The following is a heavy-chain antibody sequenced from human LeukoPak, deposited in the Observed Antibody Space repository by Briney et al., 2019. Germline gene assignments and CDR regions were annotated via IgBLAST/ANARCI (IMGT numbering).Heavy chain of an antibody. D-gene: IGHD3-10*01. Sequence: GGSLRLSCAASGFTFSSYEMNWVRQAPGKGLEWVSYIRSSGSTIYYADSVKGRFTISRDNAKNSLYLQMNSLRAEDTAVYFCARVIRGINNNFDYWGQGTLVTVSS. J-gene: IGHJ4*02. CDR1: GFTFSSYE. CDR3: ARVIRGINNNFDY. CDR2: IRSSGSTI. V-gene: IGHV3-48*03.